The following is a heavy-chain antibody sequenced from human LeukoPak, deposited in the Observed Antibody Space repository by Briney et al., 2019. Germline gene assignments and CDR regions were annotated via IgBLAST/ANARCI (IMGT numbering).Heavy chain of an antibody. CDR1: GFTFSRYG. CDR3: AKDRVPAAQVYYYYMDV. Sequence: GGSLRLSCVASGFTFSRYGMTWVRQAPGKGLQWVSAISGSGGSTYYADSVKGRFTISRDNSKNTLYLQMNSLRAEDTAVYYCAKDRVPAAQVYYYYMDVWGKGTTVTVSS. D-gene: IGHD2-2*01. CDR2: ISGSGGST. V-gene: IGHV3-23*01. J-gene: IGHJ6*03.